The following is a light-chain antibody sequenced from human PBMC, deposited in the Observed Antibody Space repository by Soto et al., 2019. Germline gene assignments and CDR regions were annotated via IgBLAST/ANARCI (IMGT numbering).Light chain of an antibody. Sequence: EIVLTQSPGTLSLSPGERATLSCRASQSVSSYLAWYQQKPGQAPRLLIYGASSRATGIPDRFSGSGSGTDLPLTISRLEPEEFAVYYCQQYGSSSRTFGQGTKVEIK. V-gene: IGKV3-20*01. CDR3: QQYGSSSRT. J-gene: IGKJ1*01. CDR1: QSVSSY. CDR2: GAS.